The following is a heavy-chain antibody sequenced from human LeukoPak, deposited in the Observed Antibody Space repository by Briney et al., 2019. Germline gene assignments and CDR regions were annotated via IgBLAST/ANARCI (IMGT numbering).Heavy chain of an antibody. CDR3: AKAGNVLRFLEWWDNWFDP. Sequence: GGSLRLSCAASGFTFSSYSMNWVRQAPGKGLEWVSSISSSSSYIYYADSVKGRFTISRDNSKNTLYLQMNSLRAEDTAVYYCAKAGNVLRFLEWWDNWFDPWGQGTLVTVSS. V-gene: IGHV3-21*04. D-gene: IGHD3-3*01. CDR2: ISSSSSYI. CDR1: GFTFSSYS. J-gene: IGHJ5*02.